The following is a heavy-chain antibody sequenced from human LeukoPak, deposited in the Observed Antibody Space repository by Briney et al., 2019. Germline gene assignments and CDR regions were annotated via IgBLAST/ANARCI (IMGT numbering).Heavy chain of an antibody. CDR3: ARDHADVPLLGGTHAFDI. Sequence: SETLSLTCTVSGGSISSSSYYWGWIRQPPGKGLEWIGSIYYSGSTYYNPSLKSRVTISVDTSKNQFSLKLSSVTAADTAVYYCARDHADVPLLGGTHAFDIWGQGTMVTVSS. J-gene: IGHJ3*02. CDR1: GGSISSSSYY. V-gene: IGHV4-39*07. D-gene: IGHD6-19*01. CDR2: IYYSGST.